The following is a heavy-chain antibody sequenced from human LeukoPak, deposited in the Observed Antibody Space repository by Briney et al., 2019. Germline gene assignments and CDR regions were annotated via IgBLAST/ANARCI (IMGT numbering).Heavy chain of an antibody. V-gene: IGHV3-30*02. CDR2: IRYDGSNK. D-gene: IGHD2-2*01. Sequence: PGGSLRLSCAASGFTFSSYGMHWVRQAPGKGLEWVAFIRYDGSNKYYADSVKGRFTISRDNSKNTLYLQMNSLRAEDTAVYYCARDDSCSSTSCWSLENWFDPWGQGTLVTVSS. CDR1: GFTFSSYG. CDR3: ARDDSCSSTSCWSLENWFDP. J-gene: IGHJ5*02.